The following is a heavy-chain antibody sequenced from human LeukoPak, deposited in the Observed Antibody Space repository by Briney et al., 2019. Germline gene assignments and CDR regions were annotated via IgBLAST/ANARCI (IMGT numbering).Heavy chain of an antibody. Sequence: PSETLSLTCAVYGGSFSGYCWSWIRQPPGKGLEWIGEINHSGSTNYNPSLKSRVTISVDTSKNQFSLKLSSVTAADTAVYYCARLAPQYYYGSGSSYYYYMDVWGKGTTVTVSS. J-gene: IGHJ6*03. CDR1: GGSFSGYC. D-gene: IGHD3-10*01. CDR3: ARLAPQYYYGSGSSYYYYMDV. V-gene: IGHV4-34*01. CDR2: INHSGST.